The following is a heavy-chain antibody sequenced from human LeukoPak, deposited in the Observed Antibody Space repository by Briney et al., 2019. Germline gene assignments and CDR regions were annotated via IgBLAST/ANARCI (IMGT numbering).Heavy chain of an antibody. J-gene: IGHJ4*02. D-gene: IGHD6-6*01. V-gene: IGHV4-31*03. CDR3: ARYPKGGSSLLFDY. CDR2: IYHSGST. Sequence: SETLSLTCTVPGGSVSSGRYYWSWLRQHPGKGLEWIGYIYHSGSTYYNPSLKSRVTISVDRSKNQFSLKLSSVTAADTAVYYCARYPKGGSSLLFDYWGQGTLVTVSS. CDR1: GGSVSSGRYY.